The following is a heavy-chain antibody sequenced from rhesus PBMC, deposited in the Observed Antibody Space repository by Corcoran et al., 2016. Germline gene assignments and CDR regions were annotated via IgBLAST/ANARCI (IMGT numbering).Heavy chain of an antibody. Sequence: QVQLQESGPGLVKPSETLSLTCAVSGGSFSSHWWGWIRQPPGKGLEWIGNIYSSSRTTEYTPSLKSRATVSRDTAENQFALKLSSVTAADTAVYYCARVFTVANHYFDYWGQGVLVTVSS. CDR2: IYSSSRTT. V-gene: IGHV4-160*01. D-gene: IGHD4-29*01. CDR3: ARVFTVANHYFDY. CDR1: GGSFSSHW. J-gene: IGHJ4*01.